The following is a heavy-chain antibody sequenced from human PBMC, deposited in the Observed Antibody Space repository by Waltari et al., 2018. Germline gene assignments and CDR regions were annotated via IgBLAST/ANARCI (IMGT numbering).Heavy chain of an antibody. D-gene: IGHD3-22*01. J-gene: IGHJ4*02. CDR2: VNGDGSST. CDR3: ARDEDNYYDSSGYIKH. V-gene: IGHV3-74*01. Sequence: EVQLLESGGGLVQPGGSLKLPCAASGFTFSDFGTHWVRQSPGEGLVWLSRVNGDGSSTTYADSVKGRFTVSRDNARKTMFLQMTSLRAEDTAVYYCARDEDNYYDSSGYIKHWGQGALVTVSS. CDR1: GFTFSDFG.